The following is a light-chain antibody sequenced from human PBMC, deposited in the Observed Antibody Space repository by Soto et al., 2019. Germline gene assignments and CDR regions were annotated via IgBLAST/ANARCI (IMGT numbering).Light chain of an antibody. J-gene: IGKJ1*01. V-gene: IGKV3-20*01. CDR2: GAS. Sequence: EIVLTQSPGTLSLSPVEIATLSCRVSQSVSSSYLAWYQQKPGQAPRLLIYGASSRATGIPDRFSGSGSGTDFTLTISRLEPEDFAVYYCQQYGSSAWTFGQGTKVDIK. CDR3: QQYGSSAWT. CDR1: QSVSSSY.